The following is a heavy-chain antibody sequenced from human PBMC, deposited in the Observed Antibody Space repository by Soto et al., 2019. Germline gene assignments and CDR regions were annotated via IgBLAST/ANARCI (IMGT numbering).Heavy chain of an antibody. J-gene: IGHJ6*02. CDR2: ISAYNGNT. CDR1: GYTFTSYG. CDR3: ARFSQWLVIWYYYGMDV. V-gene: IGHV1-18*01. Sequence: QVQLVQSGAEVKKPGASVKVSCKASGYTFTSYGISWVRQAPGQGLDWMGWISAYNGNTNYAQKLQGRVTMTTDTSTSTAYMELRSLRSDDTAVYYCARFSQWLVIWYYYGMDVWGQGTTVTVSS. D-gene: IGHD6-19*01.